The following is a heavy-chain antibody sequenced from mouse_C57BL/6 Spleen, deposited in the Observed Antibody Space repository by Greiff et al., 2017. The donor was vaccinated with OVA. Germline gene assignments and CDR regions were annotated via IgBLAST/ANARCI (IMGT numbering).Heavy chain of an antibody. J-gene: IGHJ3*01. V-gene: IGHV2-2*01. D-gene: IGHD2-5*01. CDR2: IWSGGST. Sequence: VKVVESGPGLVQPSQSLSITCTVSGFSLTSYGVHWVRQSPGKGLEWLGVIWSGGSTDYNAAFISRLSISKDNSKSQVFFKMNSLQADDTAIYYCARDYSNYERVWFAYWGQGTLVTVSA. CDR3: ARDYSNYERVWFAY. CDR1: GFSLTSYG.